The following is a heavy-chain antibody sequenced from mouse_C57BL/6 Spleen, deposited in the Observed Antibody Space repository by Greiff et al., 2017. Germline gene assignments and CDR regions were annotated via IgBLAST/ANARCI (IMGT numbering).Heavy chain of an antibody. CDR1: GYSITSGYY. CDR3: ARDAYDGLDY. D-gene: IGHD2-3*01. CDR2: ISYDGSN. Sequence: EVKLLESGPGLVKPSQSLSLTCSVTGYSITSGYYWNWIRQFPGNKLEWMGYISYDGSNNYNPSLKNRISITRDTSKNQFFLKLNSVTTEDTATYYCARDAYDGLDYWGQGTTLTVSS. J-gene: IGHJ2*01. V-gene: IGHV3-6*01.